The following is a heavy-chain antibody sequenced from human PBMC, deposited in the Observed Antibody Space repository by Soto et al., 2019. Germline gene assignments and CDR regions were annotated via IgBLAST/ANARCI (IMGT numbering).Heavy chain of an antibody. CDR2: IKTDESEK. D-gene: IGHD5-12*01. V-gene: IGHV3-7*03. Sequence: EVQLVESGGGLVQPGGSLRLSCAASGFTFSTYWMSWVRQAPGKGLEWVANIKTDESEKYYVDSVRGRFTTSRDNARNVFYLQMNSLTGEDTAVYDCTRDGYPFALGVWGLGTGVTVSS. CDR1: GFTFSTYW. CDR3: TRDGYPFALGV. J-gene: IGHJ6*02.